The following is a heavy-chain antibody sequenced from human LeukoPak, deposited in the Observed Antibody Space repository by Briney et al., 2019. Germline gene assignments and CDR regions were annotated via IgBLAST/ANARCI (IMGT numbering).Heavy chain of an antibody. CDR3: ARDVPAAILRRGTHWFDP. V-gene: IGHV7-4-1*02. CDR1: GYTFTSYA. D-gene: IGHD2-2*01. Sequence: ASVTVSCKASGYTFTSYAMNWVRQAPGQGLEWMGWINTNTGNPTYAQGFTGRFVFSLDTSVSTAYLQISSLKAEDTAVYYCARDVPAAILRRGTHWFDPWGQGTLVTVSS. J-gene: IGHJ5*02. CDR2: INTNTGNP.